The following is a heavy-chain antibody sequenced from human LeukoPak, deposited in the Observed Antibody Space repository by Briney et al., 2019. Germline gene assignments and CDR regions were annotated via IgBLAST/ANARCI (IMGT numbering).Heavy chain of an antibody. J-gene: IGHJ5*02. CDR3: ARAYYDFWSSYYVNNWFDP. V-gene: IGHV1-8*01. Sequence: ASVKVSCKASGYTFTCYDINWVRQATGQGLEWMGWMNPNSGNTGYAQKFQGRVTMTRNTSISTAYMELSSLRSEDTAVYYCARAYYDFWSSYYVNNWFDPWGQGTLVTVSS. CDR1: GYTFTCYD. CDR2: MNPNSGNT. D-gene: IGHD3-3*01.